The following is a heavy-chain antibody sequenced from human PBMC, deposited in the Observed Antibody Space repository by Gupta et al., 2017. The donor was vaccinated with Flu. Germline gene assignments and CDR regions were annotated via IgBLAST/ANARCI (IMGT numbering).Heavy chain of an antibody. V-gene: IGHV1-2*06. CDR2: NNPKSGGT. Sequence: YIHWVRQAPGQGLEWMGRNNPKSGGTKYAQKFQGRVTMTSDTSINTAYMELTTLRSDDTAVYYCARVQYCSTTSCYEPFDSWGQGTQVSVSS. D-gene: IGHD2-2*01. CDR3: ARVQYCSTTSCYEPFDS. CDR1: Y. J-gene: IGHJ4*02.